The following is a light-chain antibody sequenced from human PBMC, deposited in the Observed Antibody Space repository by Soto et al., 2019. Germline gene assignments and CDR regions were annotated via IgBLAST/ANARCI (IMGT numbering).Light chain of an antibody. CDR3: TSYSSSDIFYV. J-gene: IGLJ1*01. CDR2: DNN. Sequence: QSVLTQPPSASGTPGQRVTISCSGSSSNIRTNTVNWYQQLPGTAPKLLIYDNNHRPSGVPDRFSGSKSGTSASLAISGLQSEPEADYYCTSYSSSDIFYVFGTGTKVTVL. V-gene: IGLV1-44*01. CDR1: SSNIRTNT.